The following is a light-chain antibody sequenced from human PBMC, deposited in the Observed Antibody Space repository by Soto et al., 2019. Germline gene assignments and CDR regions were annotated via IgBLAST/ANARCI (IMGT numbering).Light chain of an antibody. J-gene: IGKJ1*01. CDR3: QQYDDWPAT. Sequence: EIFMTQSQATLSVSAVEIATLSCRASQSVSSNLAWYQQKPGQAPRLLIYGASTRATGIPARFSGSGSGTEFTLTISSLQSEDFAVYYCQQYDDWPATFGQGTKVDI. V-gene: IGKV3-15*01. CDR2: GAS. CDR1: QSVSSN.